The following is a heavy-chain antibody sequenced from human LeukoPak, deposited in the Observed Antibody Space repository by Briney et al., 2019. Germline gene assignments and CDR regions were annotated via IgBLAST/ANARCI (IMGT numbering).Heavy chain of an antibody. CDR1: GYTFTSYW. Sequence: GESLKISCKGSGYTFTSYWIGWVRQMPGKGLELMGIIYPYDSDTRYSPSFQGQVTFSADKSISTAYLQWSSLTASDTAVYYCATFRSSFYYFDYWGQGTLVTVSS. D-gene: IGHD2-2*01. CDR3: ATFRSSFYYFDY. V-gene: IGHV5-51*01. CDR2: IYPYDSDT. J-gene: IGHJ4*02.